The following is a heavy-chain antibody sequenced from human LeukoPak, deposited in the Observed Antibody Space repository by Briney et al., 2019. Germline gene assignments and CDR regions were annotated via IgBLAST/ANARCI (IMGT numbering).Heavy chain of an antibody. CDR2: IYYSGST. Sequence: SETLSLTCTVSGGSISSSSYYWGWIRQPPGKGLEWIVSIYYSGSTYYNPSLKSRVTISVDTSKNQFTLKLSSVTAADTAVYYCARGSIVGATPFDYWGQGTLVTVSS. CDR3: ARGSIVGATPFDY. J-gene: IGHJ4*02. V-gene: IGHV4-39*06. CDR1: GGSISSSSYY. D-gene: IGHD1-26*01.